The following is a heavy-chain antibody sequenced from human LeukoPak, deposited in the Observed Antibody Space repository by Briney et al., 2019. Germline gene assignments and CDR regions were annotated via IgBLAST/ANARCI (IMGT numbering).Heavy chain of an antibody. CDR3: AKDSSQWLVSGVSAFDI. CDR1: GFTFSSYA. Sequence: GSLRLSCAASGFTFSSYAMSWVRQAPGKGLEWVSAISGSGGSTYYADSVKGRFTISRDNSKNTLYLQMNSLRAEDTAVYYCAKDSSQWLVSGVSAFDIWGQGTMVTVSS. V-gene: IGHV3-23*01. J-gene: IGHJ3*02. D-gene: IGHD6-19*01. CDR2: ISGSGGST.